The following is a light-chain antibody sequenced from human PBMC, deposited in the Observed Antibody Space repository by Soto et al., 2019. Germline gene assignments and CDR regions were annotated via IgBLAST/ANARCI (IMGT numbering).Light chain of an antibody. J-gene: IGLJ1*01. CDR1: SSDVGAYNY. CDR2: DVS. CDR3: CSYTSSTLRYV. V-gene: IGLV2-14*03. Sequence: QSVLTQPASVSGSPGQSITISCTGTSSDVGAYNYVSWYQQHPGKAPKLMIFDVSNRPSGVSNRFSGSKSGYTASLTISGLQAEDEADYYCCSYTSSTLRYVFGTGTKVTVL.